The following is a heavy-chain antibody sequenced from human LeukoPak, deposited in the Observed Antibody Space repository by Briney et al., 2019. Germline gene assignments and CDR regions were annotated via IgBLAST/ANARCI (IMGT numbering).Heavy chain of an antibody. CDR3: ARAPRDSSSWYRSIRGAFDI. Sequence: SGTLSLTCAVSGGSISSSNWWSWVRQPPGKGLEWIGEIYHSGSTNYNPSLKSRVTISVDKSKNQFSLKLSSVTAADTAVYYCARAPRDSSSWYRSIRGAFDIWGQGTMVTVSS. J-gene: IGHJ3*02. V-gene: IGHV4-4*02. CDR1: GGSISSSNW. D-gene: IGHD6-13*01. CDR2: IYHSGST.